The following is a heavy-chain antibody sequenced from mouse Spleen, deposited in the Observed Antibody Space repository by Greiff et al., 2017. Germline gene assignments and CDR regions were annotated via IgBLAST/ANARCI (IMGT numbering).Heavy chain of an antibody. CDR2: ISSGGSYT. J-gene: IGHJ4*01. D-gene: IGHD2-1*01. CDR1: GFTFSSYA. V-gene: IGHV5-9-3*01. CDR3: ARHNGNYDYYAMDY. Sequence: EVQRVESGGGLVKPGGSLKLSCAASGFTFSSYAMSWVRQTPEKRLEWVATISSGGSYTYYPDSVKGRFTISRDNAKNTLYLQMSSLRSEDTAMYYCARHNGNYDYYAMDYWGQGTSVTVSS.